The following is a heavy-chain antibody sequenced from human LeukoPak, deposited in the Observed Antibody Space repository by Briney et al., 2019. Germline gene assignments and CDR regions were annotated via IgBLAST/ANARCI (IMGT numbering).Heavy chain of an antibody. V-gene: IGHV1-18*01. CDR1: GYTFTTYG. Sequence: ASVKVSCKASGYTFTTYGISWVRQAPGQGLEWMGWISAYNYNTNYAQKLQGRVTMTTDTSTSTAYMELSSLRSEDTAVYYCARDLSLIALTDWGQGTLVTVSS. CDR2: ISAYNYNT. D-gene: IGHD3-22*01. CDR3: ARDLSLIALTD. J-gene: IGHJ4*02.